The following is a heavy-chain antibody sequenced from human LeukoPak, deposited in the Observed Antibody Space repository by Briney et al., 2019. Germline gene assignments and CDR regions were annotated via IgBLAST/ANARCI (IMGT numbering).Heavy chain of an antibody. CDR1: GYSFTSYG. J-gene: IGHJ5*02. CDR3: ARDGDLLWFGELSSSNWFDP. Sequence: AAVKVSFKCAGYSFTSYGFALVRQAPGQGLEWMGWFTVGSGDTKYSQKFQGRVTITRDTSASTAYMELSSLRSEDTAVYYCARDGDLLWFGELSSSNWFDPWGQGTLVTVSS. CDR2: FTVGSGDT. V-gene: IGHV1-3*01. D-gene: IGHD3-10*01.